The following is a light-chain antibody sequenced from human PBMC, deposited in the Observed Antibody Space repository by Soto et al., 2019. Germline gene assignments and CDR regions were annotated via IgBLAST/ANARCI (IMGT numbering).Light chain of an antibody. CDR3: QQYGSSSWT. J-gene: IGKJ1*01. V-gene: IGKV3-20*01. CDR1: QSVGSNY. Sequence: EIVLTQSPGTLALSPGERATLSWRASQSVGSNYLALYQQKPGQAPRILIFGASSRATGIPDRFSGSGSGTDFTLTISRLEPEDFAVYYCQQYGSSSWTFGQGTKVDIK. CDR2: GAS.